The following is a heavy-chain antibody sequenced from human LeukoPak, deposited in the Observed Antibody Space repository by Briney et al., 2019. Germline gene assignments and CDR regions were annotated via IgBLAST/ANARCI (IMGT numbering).Heavy chain of an antibody. CDR1: GGSISSYY. Sequence: SETLSLTCTVSGGSISSYYWSWIRQPPGKGLEWVGYIYYSGSTNYNPSLKSRVTISVDTSKNQFSLKLSSVTAADTAVYYCRGYYYDSSGYYFDYWGQGTLVTVSS. J-gene: IGHJ4*02. CDR2: IYYSGST. D-gene: IGHD3-22*01. CDR3: RGYYYDSSGYYFDY. V-gene: IGHV4-59*08.